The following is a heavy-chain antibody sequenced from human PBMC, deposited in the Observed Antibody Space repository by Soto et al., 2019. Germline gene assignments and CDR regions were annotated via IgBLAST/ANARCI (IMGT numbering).Heavy chain of an antibody. J-gene: IGHJ6*02. D-gene: IGHD2-21*02. CDR2: IWYDGSNK. CDR1: GFTFSSYG. V-gene: IGHV3-33*01. CDR3: ARDSTVVVTAIDRGMDV. Sequence: QVQLVESGGGVVQPGRSLRLSCAASGFTFSSYGMHWVRQAPGKGLEWVAVIWYDGSNKYYADSVKGRFTISRDNSKNTLYLQMNSLRAEDTAVYYCARDSTVVVTAIDRGMDVWGQGTTVTVSS.